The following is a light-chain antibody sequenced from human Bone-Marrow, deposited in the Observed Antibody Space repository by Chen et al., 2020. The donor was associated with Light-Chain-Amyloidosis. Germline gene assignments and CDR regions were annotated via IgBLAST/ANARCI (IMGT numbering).Light chain of an antibody. V-gene: IGLV4-69*01. CDR3: QTWGTGEV. Sequence: QLVLTQSPSASASLGASVKLTCTLSSGHSSYAIAWHQQQPEKGPRYLMKPNSDGSHSQGDGIPDRFSGSSSGAERYLTISSLQSEDEADYYCQTWGTGEVFGGGTKLAVL. CDR1: SGHSSYA. J-gene: IGLJ3*02. CDR2: PNSDGSH.